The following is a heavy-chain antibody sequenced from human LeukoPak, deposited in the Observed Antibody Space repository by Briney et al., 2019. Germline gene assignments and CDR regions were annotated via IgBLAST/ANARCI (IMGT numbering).Heavy chain of an antibody. CDR3: ARSYSSSWFPVDY. CDR1: GFTFSNYA. CDR2: ISYDGNNK. D-gene: IGHD6-13*01. Sequence: PGGSLRLSCAASGFTFSNYAMHWVRQAPGKGLEWVAIISYDGNNKYYADSVKGRLTISRDNSKNSLYLQMNSLRAEDTAVYYCARSYSSSWFPVDYWGQGTLVT. V-gene: IGHV3-30-3*01. J-gene: IGHJ4*02.